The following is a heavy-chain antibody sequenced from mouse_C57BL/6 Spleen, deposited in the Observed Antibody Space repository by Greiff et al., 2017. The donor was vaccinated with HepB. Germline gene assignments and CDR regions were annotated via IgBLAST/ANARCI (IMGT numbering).Heavy chain of an antibody. D-gene: IGHD1-1*01. CDR3: ARGSYGSSSYYYAMDY. Sequence: VQLQQSGAELVKPGASVKMSCKASGYTFTTYPIEWMKQNHGKSLEWIGNFHPYNDDTKYNEKFKGKATLTVEKSSSTVYLELSRLTSDDSAVYDGARGSYGSSSYYYAMDYWGQGTSVTVSS. J-gene: IGHJ4*01. CDR2: FHPYNDDT. V-gene: IGHV1-47*01. CDR1: GYTFTTYP.